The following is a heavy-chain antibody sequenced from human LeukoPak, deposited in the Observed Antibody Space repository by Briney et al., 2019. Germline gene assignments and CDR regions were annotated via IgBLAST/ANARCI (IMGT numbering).Heavy chain of an antibody. D-gene: IGHD1-26*01. V-gene: IGHV3-23*01. J-gene: IGHJ4*02. CDR3: AKDRGSGTYSTFDS. CDR1: GFTFSSYG. Sequence: GRSLRLSCAASGFTFSSYGMHWVRQAPGKGLEWVSGVSGSGGNTYYAVSVKGRFTISRDNSKNTLYLQMNSLRAGDTAVYYCAKDRGSGTYSTFDSWGQGTLVTVSS. CDR2: VSGSGGNT.